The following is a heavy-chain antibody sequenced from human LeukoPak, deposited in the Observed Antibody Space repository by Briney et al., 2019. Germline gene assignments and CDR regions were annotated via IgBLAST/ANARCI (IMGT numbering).Heavy chain of an antibody. D-gene: IGHD3-22*01. CDR2: ISYDGSNK. CDR3: AKAHYDSSGYYFDY. Sequence: PGGSLRLSCAASGFTFSSYGMHWVRQAPGKGLGGGAVISYDGSNKYYADSVKGRFTISRDNSKNTLYLQMNSLRAEDTAVYYCAKAHYDSSGYYFDYWGQGTLVTVSS. J-gene: IGHJ4*02. V-gene: IGHV3-30*18. CDR1: GFTFSSYG.